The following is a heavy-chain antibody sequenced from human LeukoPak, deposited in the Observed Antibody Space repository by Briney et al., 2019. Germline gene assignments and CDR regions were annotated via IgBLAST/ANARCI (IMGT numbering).Heavy chain of an antibody. Sequence: SETLSLTCTVSGGSISSYYWSWIRQPPGKGLEWIGYIYYSGSTNYNPSLKSRVTISVDTSKNQFSLKLSSVTAADTAVYYCARSYSSSWLRGWYFDLWGRGTLVTVSS. CDR2: IYYSGST. CDR1: GGSISSYY. J-gene: IGHJ2*01. CDR3: ARSYSSSWLRGWYFDL. D-gene: IGHD6-13*01. V-gene: IGHV4-59*01.